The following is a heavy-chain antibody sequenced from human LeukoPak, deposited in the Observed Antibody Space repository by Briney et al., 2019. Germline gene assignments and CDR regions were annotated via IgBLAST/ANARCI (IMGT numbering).Heavy chain of an antibody. CDR3: ARLSHPADSSWFFDS. V-gene: IGHV4-34*01. CDR1: GGPFSGYF. Sequence: SETLSLTCAVSGGPFSGYFWSWIRQSSGKGLEWIGEIHNSGTTNYNPSLNSRVTISEDTSKNQFYLNLSSVTAADTAVYYCARLSHPADSSWFFDSWGQGTLVTVSS. D-gene: IGHD6-13*01. CDR2: IHNSGTT. J-gene: IGHJ4*02.